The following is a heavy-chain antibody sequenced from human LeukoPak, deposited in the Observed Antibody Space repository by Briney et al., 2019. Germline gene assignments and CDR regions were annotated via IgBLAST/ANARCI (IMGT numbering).Heavy chain of an antibody. D-gene: IGHD2-2*01. J-gene: IGHJ4*02. CDR1: GYTFTGYY. Sequence: ASVKVSCKASGYTFTGYYMHWVRQAPGQGLEWMGWINPNSGGTNYAQKFQGRVIMTRDTSISTAYMELSRLRSDDTAVYYCATIGGYCSSTSCYHFDYWGQGTLVTVSS. CDR3: ATIGGYCSSTSCYHFDY. V-gene: IGHV1-2*02. CDR2: INPNSGGT.